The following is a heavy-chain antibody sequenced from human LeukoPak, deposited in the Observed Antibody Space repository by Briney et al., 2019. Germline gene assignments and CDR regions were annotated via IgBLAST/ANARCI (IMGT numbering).Heavy chain of an antibody. CDR2: IYYSGST. V-gene: IGHV4-59*12. CDR3: ASVKAVAGNYYFDY. CDR1: GGSISSYY. Sequence: PSETLSLTCTVSGGSISSYYWSWIRQPPGKGLEWIGYIYYSGSTNYNPSLKSRVTMSVDTSKNQFSLKLSSVTAADTAVYYCASVKAVAGNYYFDYWGQGILVTVSS. D-gene: IGHD6-19*01. J-gene: IGHJ4*02.